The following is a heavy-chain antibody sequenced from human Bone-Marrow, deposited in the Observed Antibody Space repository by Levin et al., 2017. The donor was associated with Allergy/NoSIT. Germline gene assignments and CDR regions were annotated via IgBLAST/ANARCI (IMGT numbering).Heavy chain of an antibody. D-gene: IGHD4-17*01. CDR2: INPSGGNT. Sequence: GGSLRLSCKASGYTFTSNFMHWVRQAPGQGLEWMGIINPSGGNTNYAQKFQGRVTMTRDTSTSTVYMKLSSLRSEDTAVYFCARVTVTTSADTFDIWGQGTMVTVSS. CDR3: ARVTVTTSADTFDI. V-gene: IGHV1-46*01. J-gene: IGHJ3*02. CDR1: GYTFTSNF.